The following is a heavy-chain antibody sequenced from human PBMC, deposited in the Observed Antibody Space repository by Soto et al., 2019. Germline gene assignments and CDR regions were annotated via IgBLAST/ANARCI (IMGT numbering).Heavy chain of an antibody. D-gene: IGHD3-22*01. CDR2: FDPEDGET. CDR1: GYAVTELS. CDR3: ATDRGMGSRYHFDY. J-gene: IGHJ4*02. Sequence: GSVKVCLKISGYAVTELSVHFVRGAPGKGLEWMGGFDPEDGETIYAQKFQGRVTMTEDTSTDTAYMELSSLRSEDTAVYYCATDRGMGSRYHFDYWGQGTMVTVSS. V-gene: IGHV1-24*01.